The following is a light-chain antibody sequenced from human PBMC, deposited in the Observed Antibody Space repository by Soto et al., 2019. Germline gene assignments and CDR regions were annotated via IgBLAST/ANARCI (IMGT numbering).Light chain of an antibody. CDR2: EVN. J-gene: IGLJ2*01. Sequence: QAALTQPPSASGSPGQSVTISCTGTSSDVGGYNYVSWYQQYPGKAPKLMIYEVNKRPSGVPDRFSGSKSGNTASLTISGPQTEDEADYYCSSYAGSNNLVVFGGGTKLTVL. CDR3: SSYAGSNNLVV. V-gene: IGLV2-8*01. CDR1: SSDVGGYNY.